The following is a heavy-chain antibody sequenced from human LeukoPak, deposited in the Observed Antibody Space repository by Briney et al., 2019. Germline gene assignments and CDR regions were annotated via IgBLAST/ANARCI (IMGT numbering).Heavy chain of an antibody. J-gene: IGHJ4*02. D-gene: IGHD3-22*01. CDR2: IRYDGSNK. CDR1: GFTFSSYG. V-gene: IGHV3-30*02. CDR3: AKDFWPYYYDSSANPPDY. Sequence: GGSLRLSCAASGFTFSSYGMHWVRQAPGKGLEGVAFIRYDGSNKYYADSVKGRFTISRDNSKNTLYLQMNSLRAEDTAVYYCAKDFWPYYYDSSANPPDYWGQGTLVTVSS.